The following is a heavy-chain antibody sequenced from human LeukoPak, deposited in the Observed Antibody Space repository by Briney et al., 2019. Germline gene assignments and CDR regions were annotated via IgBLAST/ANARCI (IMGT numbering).Heavy chain of an antibody. Sequence: PSETLSLTCAVYGGSFSGYYWSWIRQPPGKGLEWIGEINHSGSTNYNPSLKSRVTISVGTSKNQFSLKLSSVTAADTAVYYCARDGGSSLPLDYWGQGTLVTVSS. D-gene: IGHD3-16*01. CDR3: ARDGGSSLPLDY. V-gene: IGHV4-34*01. CDR2: INHSGST. CDR1: GGSFSGYY. J-gene: IGHJ4*02.